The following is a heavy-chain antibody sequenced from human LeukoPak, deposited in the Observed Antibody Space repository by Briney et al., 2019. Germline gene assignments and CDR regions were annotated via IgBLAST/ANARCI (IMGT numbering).Heavy chain of an antibody. J-gene: IGHJ6*03. CDR3: ARGFGMATISGYYYYMDV. Sequence: SETLSLTCTVSGGSISSYYGSWIRQPAGKGLEWIGRIYTSGSTNYNPSLKSRVAISVDTSKNQFSLKLSSVTAADTAVYYCARGFGMATISGYYYYMDVWGKGTTVTVSS. CDR1: GGSISSYY. V-gene: IGHV4-4*07. CDR2: IYTSGST. D-gene: IGHD5-24*01.